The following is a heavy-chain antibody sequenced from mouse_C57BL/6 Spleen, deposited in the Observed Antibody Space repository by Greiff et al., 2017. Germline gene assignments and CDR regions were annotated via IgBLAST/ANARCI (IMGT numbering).Heavy chain of an antibody. V-gene: IGHV1-64*01. Sequence: VQLQQPGAELVKPGASVKLSCKASGYTFTSYWMHWVKQRPGQGLEWIGMIHPNSGSTNYNEKFKSKATLTVDKSSSTAYMQLSSLASEDSAVYCCARSGKLSFGCRGQGTLVTVAA. CDR2: IHPNSGST. D-gene: IGHD2-12*01. CDR3: ARSGKLSFGC. CDR1: GYTFTSYW. J-gene: IGHJ3*01.